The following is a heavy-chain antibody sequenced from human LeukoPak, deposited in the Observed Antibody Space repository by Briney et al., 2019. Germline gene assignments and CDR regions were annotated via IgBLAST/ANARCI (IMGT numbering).Heavy chain of an antibody. CDR3: ARVGGRYCSSTSCLAKDYFDY. D-gene: IGHD2-2*01. V-gene: IGHV3-30*01. Sequence: GRSLRLSCAASGFTFSSYAMHWVRQAPGEGLEWVAVISYDGSNKYYADSVKGRFTISRDNSKNTLYLQMNSLRAEDTAVYYCARVGGRYCSSTSCLAKDYFDYWGQGTLVTVSS. J-gene: IGHJ4*02. CDR2: ISYDGSNK. CDR1: GFTFSSYA.